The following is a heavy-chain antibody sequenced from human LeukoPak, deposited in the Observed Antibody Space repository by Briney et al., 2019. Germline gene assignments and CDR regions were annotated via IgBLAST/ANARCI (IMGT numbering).Heavy chain of an antibody. D-gene: IGHD6-13*01. CDR1: GYSFTSYW. Sequence: GESLKISCKGSGYSFTSYWIGWVRQMPGKGLEWMGIIYPGDSDTRYSPSFQGQVTISADKSISTAYLQWSSLKASDTAMYYCARRIIAAAGTDVRGRFDPWGQGTLVTVSS. V-gene: IGHV5-51*01. J-gene: IGHJ5*02. CDR3: ARRIIAAAGTDVRGRFDP. CDR2: IYPGDSDT.